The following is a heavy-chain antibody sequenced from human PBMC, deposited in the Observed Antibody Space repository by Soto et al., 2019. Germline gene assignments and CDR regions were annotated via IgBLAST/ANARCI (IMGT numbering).Heavy chain of an antibody. J-gene: IGHJ2*01. V-gene: IGHV4-4*02. Sequence: QMQLQESGPGLVKPSGTLSLTCGVSGGSISSSKWWTWFRQPPGKGPEWIGEIYHSGSTNYNPSLKSRVTISLDKSNIQFYLTLTSLTAADTAVYYCASQDYSSSTDASFLVNGYFDLWGRGILVTVSS. D-gene: IGHD6-6*01. CDR1: GGSISSSKW. CDR3: ASQDYSSSTDASFLVNGYFDL. CDR2: IYHSGST.